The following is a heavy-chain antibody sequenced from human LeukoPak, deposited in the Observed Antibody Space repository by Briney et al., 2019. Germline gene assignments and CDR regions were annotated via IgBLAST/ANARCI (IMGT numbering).Heavy chain of an antibody. D-gene: IGHD4-17*01. Sequence: GGSLRLSCAASGFTFDDYGMNWVRQAPGKGLEWVSAINWNGGSTSYADSLKGRFTISRDNAKNSLYLQMNSLRTEDTAVYYCAKVNGDYIVDPSDYWGQGTLVTVSS. CDR3: AKVNGDYIVDPSDY. J-gene: IGHJ4*02. CDR1: GFTFDDYG. V-gene: IGHV3-20*04. CDR2: INWNGGST.